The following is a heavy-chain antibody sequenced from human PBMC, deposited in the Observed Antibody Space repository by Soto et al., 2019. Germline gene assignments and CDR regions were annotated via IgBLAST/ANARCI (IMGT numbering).Heavy chain of an antibody. CDR1: GFTFSSYG. CDR2: IWYDGSNK. Sequence: RSLRISCAASGFTFSSYGMHWVRQAPGKGLEWVAVIWYDGSNKYYADSVKGRFTISRDNSKNTLYLQMNSLRAEDTAVYYCATQYSSSWEEVYYYGMDVWGQGTTVTVSS. V-gene: IGHV3-33*01. D-gene: IGHD6-13*01. CDR3: ATQYSSSWEEVYYYGMDV. J-gene: IGHJ6*02.